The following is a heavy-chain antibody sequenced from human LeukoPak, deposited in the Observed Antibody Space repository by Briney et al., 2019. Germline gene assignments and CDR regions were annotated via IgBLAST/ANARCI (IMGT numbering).Heavy chain of an antibody. Sequence: ASVKVSCKASGGTFSTYVISWVRQAPGQGLEWMGGIIPIFGTANYAQKFQGRVTITADKSTSTAYMELSSLRSEDTAVYYCARGYLPKQDYYYYMDVWGKGTTVTVSS. CDR2: IIPIFGTA. CDR3: ARGYLPKQDYYYYMDV. J-gene: IGHJ6*03. CDR1: GGTFSTYV. D-gene: IGHD1-1*01. V-gene: IGHV1-69*06.